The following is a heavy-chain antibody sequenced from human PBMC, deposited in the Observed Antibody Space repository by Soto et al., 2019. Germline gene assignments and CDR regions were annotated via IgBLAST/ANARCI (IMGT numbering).Heavy chain of an antibody. CDR3: AKEFGYSYGYYYGMDV. V-gene: IGHV3-30*18. CDR1: GFTFSSYG. D-gene: IGHD5-18*01. J-gene: IGHJ6*02. Sequence: QVQLVESGGGVVQPGRSLRLPCAASGFTFSSYGMHWVRQAPGKGLERVAVISYDGSNKYYADSVKGRFTISRDNSKNTLYLQMNSLRAEDTAVYYCAKEFGYSYGYYYGMDVWGQGTTVTVSS. CDR2: ISYDGSNK.